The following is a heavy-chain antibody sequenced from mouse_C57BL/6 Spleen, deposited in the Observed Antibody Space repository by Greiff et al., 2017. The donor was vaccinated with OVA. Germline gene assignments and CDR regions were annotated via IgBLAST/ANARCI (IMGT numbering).Heavy chain of an antibody. Sequence: EVKLVESGGGLVKPGGSLKLSCAASGFTFSDYGMHWVRQAPEKGLEWVAYISSGSSTIYYADTLKGRFTISRDNATSTLFLQMTSLRSEDTAMYYCARGGITCSFDYWGQGTTLTVSS. D-gene: IGHD2-4*01. CDR2: ISSGSSTI. J-gene: IGHJ2*01. CDR1: GFTFSDYG. CDR3: ARGGITCSFDY. V-gene: IGHV5-17*01.